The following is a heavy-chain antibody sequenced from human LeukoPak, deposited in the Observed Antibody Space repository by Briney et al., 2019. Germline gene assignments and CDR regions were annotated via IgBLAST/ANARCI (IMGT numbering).Heavy chain of an antibody. CDR3: AKGHIRDSSGFPLGSFDI. CDR1: GFTFDDYA. CDR2: ISWDGGST. Sequence: PGGSLRLSCAASGFTFDDYAMQWVRQAPGKGLEWVYLISWDGGSTYYADSVKGRFTISRDNSKNSLYLQMNSLRAEDTALYYCAKGHIRDSSGFPLGSFDIWGQGTMVTVSS. J-gene: IGHJ3*02. D-gene: IGHD3-22*01. V-gene: IGHV3-43D*03.